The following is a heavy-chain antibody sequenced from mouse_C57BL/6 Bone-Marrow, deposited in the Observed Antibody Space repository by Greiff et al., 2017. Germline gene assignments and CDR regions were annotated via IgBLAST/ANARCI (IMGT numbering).Heavy chain of an antibody. J-gene: IGHJ1*03. V-gene: IGHV1-85*01. Sequence: VQLQQSGPELVKPGASVKLSCKASGYTFTSYDINWVKRRPGQGLEWIGWVYPRDGSTKYNEKFKGKATLTVDTSSSTAYMELHSLTSEDSAVYCCARLGFDGSSGDWYFDVWGKGTTVTVSS. CDR3: ARLGFDGSSGDWYFDV. CDR2: VYPRDGST. D-gene: IGHD1-1*01. CDR1: GYTFTSYD.